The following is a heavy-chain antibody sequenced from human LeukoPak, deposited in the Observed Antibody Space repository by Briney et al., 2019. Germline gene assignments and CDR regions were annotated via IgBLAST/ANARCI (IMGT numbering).Heavy chain of an antibody. V-gene: IGHV4-39*01. CDR3: ARRGQQPTLDY. D-gene: IGHD6-13*01. CDR1: GGSISSDDYY. CDR2: IYYGGST. Sequence: SETLSLTCTVSGGSISSDDYYWAWIHQPPGKRLEWIGSIYYGGSTSYNPSIKNRLTISVDTSKNQFSLRMTSVSASGTAVYYCARRGQQPTLDYWGQGTLVTVSS. J-gene: IGHJ4*02.